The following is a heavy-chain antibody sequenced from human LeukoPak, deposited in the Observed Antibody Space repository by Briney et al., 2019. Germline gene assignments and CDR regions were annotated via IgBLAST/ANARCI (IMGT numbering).Heavy chain of an antibody. CDR3: ARVPDYGSGGYGMDV. V-gene: IGHV1-69*04. CDR2: IIPILGIA. J-gene: IGHJ6*02. Sequence: SVKVSCKASGYTFTSYDINWVRQAPGQGLEWMGRIIPILGIANYAQKFQGRVTITADKSTSTAYMELSSLRSEDTAVYYCARVPDYGSGGYGMDVWGQGTTVTVSS. D-gene: IGHD3-10*01. CDR1: GYTFTSYD.